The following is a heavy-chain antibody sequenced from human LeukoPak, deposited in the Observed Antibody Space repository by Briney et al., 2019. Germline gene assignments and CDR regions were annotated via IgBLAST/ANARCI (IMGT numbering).Heavy chain of an antibody. J-gene: IGHJ4*02. CDR3: ARASTTVTGDY. V-gene: IGHV3-33*01. Sequence: GGSLRLSCAASGFTFSSYGMHWVRQAPGKGLEWVAVIWYDGSNKYYADSVKGRFTISRDNSKNTLYLQMSSLRSEDTAVYYCARASTTVTGDYWGQGTLSPSPQ. CDR2: IWYDGSNK. CDR1: GFTFSSYG. D-gene: IGHD4-17*01.